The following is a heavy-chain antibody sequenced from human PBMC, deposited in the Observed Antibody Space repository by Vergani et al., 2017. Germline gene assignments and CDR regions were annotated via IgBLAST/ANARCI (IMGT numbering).Heavy chain of an antibody. J-gene: IGHJ5*02. V-gene: IGHV4-59*01. CDR3: GRVADFYGLWSRLLDL. CDR2: MYHSGST. CDR1: GGSMSGYY. Sequence: QVRLQESGPGLVKPSETLSLTCSVSGGSMSGYYWSWIRQPPGKELEWIGYMYHSGSTNYNPSLERRVTISGDTSKNQFSLKLNSVTAADTAVYYCGRVADFYGLWSRLLDLWGQGILVTVSS. D-gene: IGHD3-10*01.